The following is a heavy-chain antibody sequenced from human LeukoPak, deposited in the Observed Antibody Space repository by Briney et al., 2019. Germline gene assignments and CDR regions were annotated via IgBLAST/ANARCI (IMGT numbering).Heavy chain of an antibody. D-gene: IGHD2-21*01. CDR3: VSEGSISGDAFDI. J-gene: IGHJ3*02. Sequence: SGTLSLTCDVSGASISRGSWWCWVRQPPGKGLEWIGEIFHSGDTNYNLSLKSRITMSVDTSKNQFSLKLSSVTAADTAVYYCVSEGSISGDAFDIWGRGTLVAVSS. CDR1: GASISRGSW. V-gene: IGHV4-4*02. CDR2: IFHSGDT.